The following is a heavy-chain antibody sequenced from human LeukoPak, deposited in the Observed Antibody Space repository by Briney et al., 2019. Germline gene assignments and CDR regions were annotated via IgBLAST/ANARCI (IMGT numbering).Heavy chain of an antibody. V-gene: IGHV3-33*01. Sequence: GGSLRLSCAASGFTFSSYDMHWVRQAPGKGLEWVAVIWYDGSNKYYADSVKGRFTISRDNSKNTLYLQMNSLRAEDTAVYYCAREGGDILTGYPRFNWFDPWGQGTLVTVSS. D-gene: IGHD3-9*01. CDR2: IWYDGSNK. CDR3: AREGGDILTGYPRFNWFDP. CDR1: GFTFSSYD. J-gene: IGHJ5*02.